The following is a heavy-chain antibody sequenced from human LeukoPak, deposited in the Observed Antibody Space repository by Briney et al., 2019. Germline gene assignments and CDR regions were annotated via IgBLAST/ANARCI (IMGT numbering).Heavy chain of an antibody. CDR1: GFMFSRSG. D-gene: IGHD5-12*01. CDR3: AMSGYGRQGSSDY. CDR2: IPEDGSNV. V-gene: IGHV3-33*05. J-gene: IGHJ4*02. Sequence: GGSLRLSCAASGFMFSRSGMHWVRQAPGKGPEWVALIPEDGSNVYRDSVKGRFTISRDNAKNSLYLQMNSLRAEDTAVYYCAMSGYGRQGSSDYWGQGTLVTVSS.